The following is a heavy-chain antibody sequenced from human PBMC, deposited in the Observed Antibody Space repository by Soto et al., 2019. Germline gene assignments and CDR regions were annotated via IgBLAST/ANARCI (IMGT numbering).Heavy chain of an antibody. D-gene: IGHD3-10*01. J-gene: IGHJ6*02. CDR2: INSDGSST. CDR1: GFTFSSYW. V-gene: IGHV3-74*01. Sequence: SLRLSCAASGFTFSSYWMHWVRQAPGKGLVWVSRINSDGSSTSYADSVKGRFTISRDNAKNTLYLQMNSLRAEDTAAYYCARAQTYYYGSGSHYYYGMDVWGQGTTVTVSS. CDR3: ARAQTYYYGSGSHYYYGMDV.